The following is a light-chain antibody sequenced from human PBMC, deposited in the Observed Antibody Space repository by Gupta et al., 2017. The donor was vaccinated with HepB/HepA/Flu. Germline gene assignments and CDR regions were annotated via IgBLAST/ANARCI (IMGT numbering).Light chain of an antibody. J-gene: IGKJ5*01. CDR2: LGS. Sequence: DIVMTQSPLSLPVTPGEPAYISCRSSQSLLHSNGYKYLDWYLQKPGQSPQLLIYLGSNRASGVPDRFSGSGSGTDFTLEISRVEAEDVGVYYCMQALQTPITFGQGTRLEIK. V-gene: IGKV2-28*01. CDR1: QSLLHSNGYKY. CDR3: MQALQTPIT.